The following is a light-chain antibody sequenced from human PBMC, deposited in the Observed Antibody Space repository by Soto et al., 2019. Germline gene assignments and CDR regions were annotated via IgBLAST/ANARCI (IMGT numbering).Light chain of an antibody. V-gene: IGKV3-20*01. CDR1: QSVSTNF. CDR2: GAS. Sequence: EIVLTQSPGTLSLSPGEGATLSCRASQSVSTNFFAWYQQKPGQAPRLLIYGASTRPIGIPDRFSGSGSGTEFTLTISRLEPEDFAVYYCHQYGSTSWTFGQGTHVEIK. J-gene: IGKJ1*01. CDR3: HQYGSTSWT.